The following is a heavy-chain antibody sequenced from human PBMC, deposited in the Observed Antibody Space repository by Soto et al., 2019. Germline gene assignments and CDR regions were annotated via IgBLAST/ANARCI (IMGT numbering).Heavy chain of an antibody. CDR2: ISYDGSNK. Sequence: PGGSLRLSCAASGFTFSSYAMHWVRQAPGKGLEWVAVISYDGSNKYYADSVKGRFTISRDNAKNSLYLQMNSLRAEDTAVYYCARELELIGYYYGMDVWGQGTSVTVSS. CDR1: GFTFSSYA. J-gene: IGHJ6*02. V-gene: IGHV3-30-3*01. D-gene: IGHD1-7*01. CDR3: ARELELIGYYYGMDV.